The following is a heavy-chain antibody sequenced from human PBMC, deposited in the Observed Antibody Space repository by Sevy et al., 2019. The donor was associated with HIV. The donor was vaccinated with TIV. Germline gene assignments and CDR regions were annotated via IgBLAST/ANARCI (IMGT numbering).Heavy chain of an antibody. CDR3: ARAIGISASF. V-gene: IGHV3-21*04. CDR1: GFTFNTYT. Sequence: GGSLRLSCSASGFTFNTYTMNWVRQAPGKGLEWVSSISSSSNYIYYADSLKGRFTISRDNAKSSVFLEMNSLRVDDAAIYYCARAIGISASFWGQGTLVTVSS. J-gene: IGHJ4*02. D-gene: IGHD2-15*01. CDR2: ISSSSNYI.